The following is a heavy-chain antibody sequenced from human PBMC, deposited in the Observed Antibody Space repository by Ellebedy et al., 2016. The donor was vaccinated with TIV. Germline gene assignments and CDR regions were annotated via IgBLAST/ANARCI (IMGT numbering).Heavy chain of an antibody. Sequence: GESLKISXKVSGYSFSTSWIAWVRQVPDKGLQWMGIIHPGDSDTTYSPSFQGHVTMSVDKSISVAYLQWSSLKASDTALYYCATGERIFQNWGQGTLVTVSS. CDR1: GYSFSTSW. CDR3: ATGERIFQN. V-gene: IGHV5-51*01. D-gene: IGHD3-10*01. J-gene: IGHJ1*01. CDR2: IHPGDSDT.